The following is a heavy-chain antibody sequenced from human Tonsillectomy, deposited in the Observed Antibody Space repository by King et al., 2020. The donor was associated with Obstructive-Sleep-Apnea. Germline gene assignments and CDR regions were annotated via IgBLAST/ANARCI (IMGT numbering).Heavy chain of an antibody. V-gene: IGHV4-31*03. D-gene: IGHD3-3*01. CDR2: IYYSGST. Sequence: PLQESGPGLLRPSQTLSLTCTVSGASICSGGYYWSWIRQHPGKGLEWIGHIYYSGSTYYNPSLKSRVTISLDTSKNHFSLKVSSVTAADTALYYCARDSIFGVDRLDYWGRGTLVTVSS. CDR1: GASICSGGYY. J-gene: IGHJ4*02. CDR3: ARDSIFGVDRLDY.